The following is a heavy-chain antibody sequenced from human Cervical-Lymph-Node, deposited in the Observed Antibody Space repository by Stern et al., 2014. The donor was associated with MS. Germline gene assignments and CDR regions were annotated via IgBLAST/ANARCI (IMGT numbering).Heavy chain of an antibody. J-gene: IGHJ4*02. Sequence: VQLVESGAEVKKPGSSVKVSCKASGGTFSSYAISWVRQAPGQGLEWMGRIIPILGIANYAQKFQGRVTITADKSTSTAYMELSSLRSEDTAVYYCARDTYEGAYDILTGYYKGYDYWGQGTLVTVSS. CDR2: IIPILGIA. V-gene: IGHV1-69*09. CDR1: GGTFSSYA. D-gene: IGHD3-9*01. CDR3: ARDTYEGAYDILTGYYKGYDY.